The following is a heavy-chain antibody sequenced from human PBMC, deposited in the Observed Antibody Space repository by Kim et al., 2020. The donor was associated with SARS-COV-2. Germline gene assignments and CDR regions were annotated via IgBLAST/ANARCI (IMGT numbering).Heavy chain of an antibody. CDR3: ARRPETPFMKYYFDY. D-gene: IGHD3-3*02. J-gene: IGHJ4*02. CDR1: GGSISSSSYY. V-gene: IGHV4-39*01. CDR2: IYYSGST. Sequence: SETLSLTCTVSGGSISSSSYYWGWIRQPPGKGLEWIGSIYYSGSTYYNPSLKSRVTISVDTSKNQFSLKLSSVTAADTAVYYCARRPETPFMKYYFDYWGQGTLVTVSS.